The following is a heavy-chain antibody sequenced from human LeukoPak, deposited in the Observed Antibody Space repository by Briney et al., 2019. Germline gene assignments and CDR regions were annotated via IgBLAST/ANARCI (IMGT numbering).Heavy chain of an antibody. D-gene: IGHD3-22*01. CDR1: GGSISSGGYS. CDR3: ARHYDTSGYWFYFDY. V-gene: IGHV4-30-2*01. Sequence: SQTLSLTCAVSGGSISSGGYSWSWIRQPPGKGLEWIGYIYHSGSTYYNPSLKSRVTISVDRSKNQFSLKLSSVTAADTAVYYCARHYDTSGYWFYFDYFGQRTLLTDSS. CDR2: IYHSGST. J-gene: IGHJ4*02.